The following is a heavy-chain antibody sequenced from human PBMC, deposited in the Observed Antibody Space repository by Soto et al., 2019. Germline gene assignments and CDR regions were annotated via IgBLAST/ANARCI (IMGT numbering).Heavy chain of an antibody. V-gene: IGHV4-34*01. D-gene: IGHD6-6*01. Sequence: SETLSLTCAVYGGSFGAYYWSWVRQPPGKGLEWIGEINHSGSTNYNPSLKSRVTISVDTSKNQFSLKLSSVTAADTAVYYCARTSRFDYWGQGTLVTVSS. CDR1: GGSFGAYY. J-gene: IGHJ4*02. CDR3: ARTSRFDY. CDR2: INHSGST.